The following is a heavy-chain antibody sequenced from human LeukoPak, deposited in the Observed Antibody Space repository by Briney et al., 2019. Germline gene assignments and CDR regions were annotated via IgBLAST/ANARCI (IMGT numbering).Heavy chain of an antibody. Sequence: GASVKVSCKASGYTFTDNGISWVRQAPGEGLEWMGWISANSGKTNYAQRFQGRVTMTRETSSSTVYMELRSLRSDDTAVYVCARDKNYRFDYWGQGTLVSVTS. D-gene: IGHD3-16*02. J-gene: IGHJ4*02. CDR1: GYTFTDNG. CDR2: ISANSGKT. V-gene: IGHV1-18*01. CDR3: ARDKNYRFDY.